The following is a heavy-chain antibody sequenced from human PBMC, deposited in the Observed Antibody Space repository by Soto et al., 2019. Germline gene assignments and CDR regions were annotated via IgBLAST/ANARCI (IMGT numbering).Heavy chain of an antibody. D-gene: IGHD3-9*01. CDR2: THYTGNT. V-gene: IGHV4-59*01. CDR1: GGSITNYF. Sequence: SETLSLTCSVSGGSITNYFWCWIRQSPEKGLEWIGYTHYTGNTNYNPSLMGRVTMSVDTSKSQFSLRLSSVTAADTAVYYCARRLTGDKYYMDVWGKGTTVTVSS. J-gene: IGHJ6*03. CDR3: ARRLTGDKYYMDV.